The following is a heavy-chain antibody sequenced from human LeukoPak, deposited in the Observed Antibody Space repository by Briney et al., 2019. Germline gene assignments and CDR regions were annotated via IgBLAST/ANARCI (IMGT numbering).Heavy chain of an antibody. Sequence: ASVEVSCKAFGYIFSRYGISWVRQAPGQGLGWMGWISAYNDNTNFAQEFQSRVTVTTDTSTSTASMELRTLRSDDKTWYYCARDQGIYNHRIIDSWGQGTLVTVSS. J-gene: IGHJ4*02. D-gene: IGHD5-12*01. CDR2: ISAYNDNT. CDR3: ARDQGIYNHRIIDS. V-gene: IGHV1-18*01. CDR1: GYIFSRYG.